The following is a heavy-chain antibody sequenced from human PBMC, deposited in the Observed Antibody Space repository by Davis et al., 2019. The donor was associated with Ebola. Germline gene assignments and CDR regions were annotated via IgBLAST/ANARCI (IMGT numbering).Heavy chain of an antibody. J-gene: IGHJ4*02. CDR3: AKDRGSSGWYPIDY. V-gene: IGHV3-23*01. CDR1: AITFSNYG. Sequence: GESLKISCAASAITFSNYGMSWVRQAPGKGLEWVSTITTDGGSTFYADSVKGRFTISRDNSKNTLYLQMNSLRAEDTALYYCAKDRGSSGWYPIDYWGQGTLVTVSS. D-gene: IGHD6-19*01. CDR2: ITTDGGST.